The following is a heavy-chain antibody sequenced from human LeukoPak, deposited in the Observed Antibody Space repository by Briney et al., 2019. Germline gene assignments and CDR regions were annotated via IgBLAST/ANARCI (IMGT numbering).Heavy chain of an antibody. CDR3: AGNSGSGSYDY. CDR2: IYHRGST. Sequence: SETLSLTCAVSGGSISSTNRWNWVRQPPEKGLEWIGEIYHRGSTNYNPSLKSRVTISVDKSKNQFSLNLSSVTAADTAVYYCAGNSGSGSYDYWGQGTLVTVSS. D-gene: IGHD3-10*01. J-gene: IGHJ4*02. V-gene: IGHV4-4*02. CDR1: GGSISSTNR.